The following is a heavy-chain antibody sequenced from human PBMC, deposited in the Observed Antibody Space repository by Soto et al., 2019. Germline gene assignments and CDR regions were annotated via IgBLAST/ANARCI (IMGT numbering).Heavy chain of an antibody. D-gene: IGHD2-8*01. CDR2: ISTDGSIT. CDR3: ARDTNGLHY. Sequence: EVQRVESGGGLVQPGGSLRLSCAASGLIFSNYKTHWVRQAPGKGLVWVSRISTDGSITDYADSVKGRFTVSRDNAKNTQDLQMNSLRVDDRAVYYCARDTNGLHYWGQGTLVTVSS. J-gene: IGHJ4*02. V-gene: IGHV3-74*01. CDR1: GLIFSNYK.